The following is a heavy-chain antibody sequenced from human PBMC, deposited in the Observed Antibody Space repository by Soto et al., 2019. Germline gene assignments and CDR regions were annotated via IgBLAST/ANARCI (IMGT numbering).Heavy chain of an antibody. CDR3: SKSSSASYYDY. CDR2: INNNGGST. D-gene: IGHD3-22*01. J-gene: IGHJ4*02. V-gene: IGHV3-23*04. CDR1: GFTFSNYG. Sequence: EVQLVESGGGLVQHGGSLTLSCAASGFTFSNYGMSWVRQAPGKGLEWVSSINNNGGSTYYADSVMGRFTISRDNSRSTLYLQMNSLRAADAALYYCSKSSSASYYDYWGQGTLVTVSS.